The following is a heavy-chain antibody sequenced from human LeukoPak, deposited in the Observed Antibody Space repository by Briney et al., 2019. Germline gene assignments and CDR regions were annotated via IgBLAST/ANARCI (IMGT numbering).Heavy chain of an antibody. D-gene: IGHD3-22*01. CDR1: GFTFSDCY. CDR2: ISSSGSTI. V-gene: IGHV3-11*04. J-gene: IGHJ4*02. Sequence: PGGSLRLSCVASGFTFSDCYMSWIRQAPGKGLEWVSYISSSGSTIYCADSVKGRFTISRDNAKNSLYLQMNSLRAEDTAVYYCARDLDYDSSGYWSYFDYWGQGTLVTVSS. CDR3: ARDLDYDSSGYWSYFDY.